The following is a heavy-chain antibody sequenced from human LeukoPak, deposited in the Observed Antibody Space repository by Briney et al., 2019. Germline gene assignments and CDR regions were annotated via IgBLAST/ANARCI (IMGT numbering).Heavy chain of an antibody. CDR3: ARDYSSGWYGAGPIDY. CDR1: GGSFSGYY. CDR2: INHSGST. Sequence: SETLPLTCAVYGGSFSGYYWSWIRQPPGKGLEWIGEINHSGSTNYNPSLKSRVTISVDTSKNQFSLKLSSVTAADTAVYYCARDYSSGWYGAGPIDYWGQGTLVTVSS. V-gene: IGHV4-34*01. J-gene: IGHJ4*02. D-gene: IGHD6-19*01.